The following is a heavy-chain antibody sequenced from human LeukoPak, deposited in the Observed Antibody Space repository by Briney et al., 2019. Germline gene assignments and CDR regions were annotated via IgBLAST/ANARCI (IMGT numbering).Heavy chain of an antibody. D-gene: IGHD4-17*01. CDR1: GFTFSSFW. Sequence: GGSLRLSCAASGFTFSSFWMHWVRQSPGEALVWVSGINSDGSSPNYVDSVKGRFTISRDNAKNEFYLQMNSLRADDSAVYYCARGGYGAYMGWGQGILVSVSS. J-gene: IGHJ4*02. CDR2: INSDGSSP. V-gene: IGHV3-74*01. CDR3: ARGGYGAYMG.